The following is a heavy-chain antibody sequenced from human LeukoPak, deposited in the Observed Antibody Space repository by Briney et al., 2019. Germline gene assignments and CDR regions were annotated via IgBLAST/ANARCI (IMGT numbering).Heavy chain of an antibody. J-gene: IGHJ4*02. V-gene: IGHV3-23*01. CDR1: GFTFSSYA. CDR2: ISGSGGST. CDR3: AKDQYSGYDFDGEVDY. D-gene: IGHD5-12*01. Sequence: GGSLRLSCAASGFTFSSYAMSWVRQAPGKGLEWVSAISGSGGSTYYADSVKGRFTISRDNSKNTLYPQMNSLRAEDTAVYYCAKDQYSGYDFDGEVDYWGQGTLVTVSS.